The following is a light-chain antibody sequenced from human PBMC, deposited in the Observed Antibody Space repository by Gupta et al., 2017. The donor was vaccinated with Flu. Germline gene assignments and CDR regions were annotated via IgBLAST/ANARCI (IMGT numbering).Light chain of an antibody. CDR1: QSISNY. Sequence: DIQMTQSPSSLSASVGDRVIITCRAGQSISNYLNWYQQKPGKAPKLLIYAASNLQSGVPSRFSGSGSGTDFTLTISSLQPEDFATYYCQQSYSTPQVTFGPGTKVDIK. CDR3: QQSYSTPQVT. CDR2: AAS. V-gene: IGKV1-39*01. J-gene: IGKJ3*01.